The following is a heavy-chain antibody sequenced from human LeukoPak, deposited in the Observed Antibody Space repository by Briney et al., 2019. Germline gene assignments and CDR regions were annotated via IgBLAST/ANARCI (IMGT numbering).Heavy chain of an antibody. J-gene: IGHJ4*02. CDR3: ARGGYYYDSSVPY. V-gene: IGHV4-34*01. CDR2: ISHSGST. D-gene: IGHD3-22*01. Sequence: SETLSLTCAVYGGSFSGYYWSWIRQPPGKGLEWIGEISHSGSTNYNPSLKSRVTISVDTSKNQFSLKLSSVTAADTAVYYCARGGYYYDSSVPYWGQGTLVTVSS. CDR1: GGSFSGYY.